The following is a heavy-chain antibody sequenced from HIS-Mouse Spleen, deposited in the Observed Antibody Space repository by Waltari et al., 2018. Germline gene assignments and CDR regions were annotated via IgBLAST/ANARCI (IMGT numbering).Heavy chain of an antibody. J-gene: IGHJ6*02. CDR2: IYSGGST. CDR1: GFTVSSNY. D-gene: IGHD3-3*01. Sequence: EVQLVETGGGLIQPGGSLRLSCAASGFTVSSNYLSLVRQAPGKGLEWVSVIYSGGSTYYADSVKGRFTISRDNSKNTLYLQMNSLRAEDTAVYYCARAKYYDFWSGDVWGQGTTVTVSS. CDR3: ARAKYYDFWSGDV. V-gene: IGHV3-53*02.